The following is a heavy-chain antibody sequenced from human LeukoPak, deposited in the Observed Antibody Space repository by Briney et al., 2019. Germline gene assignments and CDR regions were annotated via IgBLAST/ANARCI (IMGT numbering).Heavy chain of an antibody. CDR1: GGSISSYY. V-gene: IGHV4-4*07. Sequence: SETLSLTCIVSGGSISSYYWNWIRQPAGKGLEWIGRIYITGSTNYNPSLKSRVTMSVDTSKNQFSPKLSSVTAADTAVYYCARGRGYYQDYWGQGTLVTVSS. CDR3: ARGRGYYQDY. J-gene: IGHJ4*02. CDR2: IYITGST. D-gene: IGHD3-22*01.